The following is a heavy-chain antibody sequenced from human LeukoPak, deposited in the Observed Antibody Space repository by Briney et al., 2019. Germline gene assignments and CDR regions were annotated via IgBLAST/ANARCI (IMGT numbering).Heavy chain of an antibody. CDR2: IYYNGNT. D-gene: IGHD1-26*01. Sequence: SETLSLTCSVSDGSINSYYWNWIRRPPGKGLEWIGYIYYNGNTNYSPFLKSRVTMSVDTSKNLFSLKVSSVTAADTAVYYCARGRSNYYGMDVWGQGTTVAVSS. J-gene: IGHJ6*02. CDR3: ARGRSNYYGMDV. V-gene: IGHV4-59*01. CDR1: DGSINSYY.